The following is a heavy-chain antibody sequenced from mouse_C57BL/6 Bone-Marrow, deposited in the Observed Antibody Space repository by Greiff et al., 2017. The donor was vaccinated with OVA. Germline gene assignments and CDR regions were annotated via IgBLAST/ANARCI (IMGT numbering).Heavy chain of an antibody. D-gene: IGHD1-1*01. Sequence: QVQLQQSGPELVKPGASVKISCKASGYTFTDYYINWVKQRPGQGLEWIGWIFPGSGSTYYNEKFKGKATLTVDKSSSTAYMLLSSLTSEDSAVDFCARWGYYYGSSYSDYWGQGTTLTVSS. CDR3: ARWGYYYGSSYSDY. CDR2: IFPGSGST. CDR1: GYTFTDYY. V-gene: IGHV1-75*01. J-gene: IGHJ2*01.